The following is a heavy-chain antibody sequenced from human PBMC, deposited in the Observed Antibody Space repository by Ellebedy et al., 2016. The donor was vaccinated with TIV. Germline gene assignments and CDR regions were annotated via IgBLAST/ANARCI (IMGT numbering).Heavy chain of an antibody. J-gene: IGHJ5*02. D-gene: IGHD3-3*01. V-gene: IGHV1-3*01. Sequence: AASVKVSCKASGYIFTSNAMHWVRQAPGQRLEWVGWINAGNGNTKYYQKFQGRGTIISDTSANTAYMELSSLRSEDTAVYYCARAIYGMGWFDPWGQGTLVTVSS. CDR1: GYIFTSNA. CDR3: ARAIYGMGWFDP. CDR2: INAGNGNT.